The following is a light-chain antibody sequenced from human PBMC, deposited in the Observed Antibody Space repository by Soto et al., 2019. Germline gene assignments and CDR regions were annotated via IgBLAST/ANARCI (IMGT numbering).Light chain of an antibody. Sequence: QAVVTQEPSLTVSPGGTVTLTCGSSTGAVTSGHYPYWFQQKPGQAPRTLIYDTSNKHSWTPARFSGSLLGGKAALTLSGAQPEDEAESYCLLSYSGAYLVFGGGTKLTVL. CDR3: LLSYSGAYLV. J-gene: IGLJ2*01. CDR2: DTS. V-gene: IGLV7-46*01. CDR1: TGAVTSGHY.